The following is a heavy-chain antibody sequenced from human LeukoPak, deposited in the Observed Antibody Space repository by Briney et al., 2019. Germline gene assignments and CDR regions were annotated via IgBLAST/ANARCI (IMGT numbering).Heavy chain of an antibody. Sequence: PSETLSLTCAVSDSSTSSTSYWGWIRQPPGKGLEWIGGIYHSGGTVYSPSLKSRVTISVDTSKKQFSLKLTSVTAADTAVYYRARNDSSGYFDYWGQGTLVTVSS. D-gene: IGHD3-22*01. J-gene: IGHJ4*02. CDR1: DSSTSSTSY. V-gene: IGHV4-38-2*01. CDR2: IYHSGGT. CDR3: ARNDSSGYFDY.